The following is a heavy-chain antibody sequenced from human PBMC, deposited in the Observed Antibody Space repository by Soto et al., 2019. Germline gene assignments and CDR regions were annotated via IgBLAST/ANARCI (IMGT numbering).Heavy chain of an antibody. Sequence: PGGSLRLSCAASGFTFDDYTMHWVRQAPGKGLEWVSLISWDGGSTYYADSVKGRFTISRDNSKNSLYLQMNSLGTEDTALYYCAKDHSSGSYLVGDAFDIWGQGTMVTVSS. CDR1: GFTFDDYT. V-gene: IGHV3-43*01. J-gene: IGHJ3*02. D-gene: IGHD1-26*01. CDR2: ISWDGGST. CDR3: AKDHSSGSYLVGDAFDI.